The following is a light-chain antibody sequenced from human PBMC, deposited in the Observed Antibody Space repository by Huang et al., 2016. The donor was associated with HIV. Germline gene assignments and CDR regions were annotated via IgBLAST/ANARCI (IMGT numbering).Light chain of an antibody. CDR2: GAA. Sequence: EIVLTQSPGTLSLSPGETATLSCRASQGITGNLAWYQQRLGQPPRLLIYGAANRAPNIPGRFSGSGSGTDFTLTITSLRSEDSAVYYCQKYNAWPSTWTFGQGTRMEIK. CDR1: QGITGN. V-gene: IGKV3-15*01. J-gene: IGKJ1*01. CDR3: QKYNAWPSTWT.